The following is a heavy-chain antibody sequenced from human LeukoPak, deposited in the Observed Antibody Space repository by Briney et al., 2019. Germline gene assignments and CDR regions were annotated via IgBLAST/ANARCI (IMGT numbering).Heavy chain of an antibody. V-gene: IGHV3-21*01. Sequence: GGSLRLSCAASGFTSSSYGMHWVRQAPGKGLEWVSSISSSSSYIYYADSVKGRFTISRDNAKNSLYLQMNSLRAEDTAVYYCARDSLDYYDSSGYYRYYYYMDVWGKGTTVTVSS. D-gene: IGHD3-22*01. CDR1: GFTSSSYG. J-gene: IGHJ6*03. CDR3: ARDSLDYYDSSGYYRYYYYMDV. CDR2: ISSSSSYI.